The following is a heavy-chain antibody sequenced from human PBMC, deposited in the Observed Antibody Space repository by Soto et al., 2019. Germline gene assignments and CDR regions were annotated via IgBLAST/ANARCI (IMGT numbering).Heavy chain of an antibody. D-gene: IGHD6-19*01. J-gene: IGHJ4*02. V-gene: IGHV3-30*18. CDR1: GFTFSGYG. CDR2: ISYDGSNK. Sequence: GGSLRLSCAASGFTFSGYGMHWVRQAPGKGLEWVAVISYDGSNKYYADSVKGRFTISRDNSKNTLYLQMNSLRAEDTAVYYCAKDGSGWYLPLDYWGQGTLVTVSS. CDR3: AKDGSGWYLPLDY.